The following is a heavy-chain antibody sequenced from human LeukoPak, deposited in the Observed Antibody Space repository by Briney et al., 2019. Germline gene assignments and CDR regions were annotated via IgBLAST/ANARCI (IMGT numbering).Heavy chain of an antibody. D-gene: IGHD1-1*01. Sequence: SGTLXLTCAVSGGSISSSNWWSWVRQPPGKGLEWIGEIYHSGSTNYNPSLKSRVTISVDKSKNQFSLKLSSVTAADTAVYYCARTGSTVTTHFDYWGQGTLVTVSS. CDR1: GGSISSSNW. J-gene: IGHJ4*02. CDR3: ARTGSTVTTHFDY. CDR2: IYHSGST. V-gene: IGHV4-4*02.